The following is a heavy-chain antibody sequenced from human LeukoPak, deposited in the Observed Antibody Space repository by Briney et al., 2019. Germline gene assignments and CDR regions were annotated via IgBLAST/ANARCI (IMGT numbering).Heavy chain of an antibody. CDR1: GFTLSSNY. D-gene: IGHD3-9*01. J-gene: IGHJ3*02. CDR2: ISSGSST. CDR3: ARDLILTGYYNSEGAFDI. V-gene: IGHV3-66*01. Sequence: GGSLRLSCAASGFTLSSNYMSWVRQAPGKGLEWVSIISSGSSTYYADSVKGRFTISRDNSKSTLYLQMNSLTAEDTAVYYCARDLILTGYYNSEGAFDIWGQGTMVTVAS.